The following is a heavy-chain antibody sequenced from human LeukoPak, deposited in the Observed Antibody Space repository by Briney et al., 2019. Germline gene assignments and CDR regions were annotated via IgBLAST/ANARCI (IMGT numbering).Heavy chain of an antibody. Sequence: LSLTCAVYGGSFSDYYMSWIRQAPGKGLEWVSYISSSGSTIYYADSVKGRFTISRDNAKNSLYLQMNSLRAEDTAVYYCARIWGVVVPAAMDYWGQGTLVTVSS. CDR2: ISSSGSTI. J-gene: IGHJ4*02. D-gene: IGHD2-2*01. CDR1: GGSFSDYY. CDR3: ARIWGVVVPAAMDY. V-gene: IGHV3-11*04.